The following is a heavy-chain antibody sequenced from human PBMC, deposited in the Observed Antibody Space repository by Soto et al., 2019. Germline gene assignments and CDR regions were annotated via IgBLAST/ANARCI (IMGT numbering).Heavy chain of an antibody. CDR2: INPNSGGT. CDR1: GYTFTGYY. V-gene: IGHV1-2*02. CDR3: ARSWGGLQPFDY. Sequence: ASVKVSCKASGYTFTGYYMHWVRQAPGQGPEWMGWINPNSGGTNYAQKFQGRVTMTRDTSISTAYMELSRLRSDDTAVYYCARSWGGLQPFDYWGQGTLVTVS. D-gene: IGHD1-26*01. J-gene: IGHJ4*02.